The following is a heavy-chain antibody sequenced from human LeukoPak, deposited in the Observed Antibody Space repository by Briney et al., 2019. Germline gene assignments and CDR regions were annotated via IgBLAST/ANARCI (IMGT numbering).Heavy chain of an antibody. J-gene: IGHJ5*02. D-gene: IGHD2-8*01. CDR1: GGTFSSYA. CDR2: IIPIFGTA. V-gene: IGHV1-69*01. Sequence: SVKVSCKASGGTFSSYAISWVRQAPGQGLEWMGGIIPIFGTANYAQKFQGRVTITADESTSTAYMELSSLRSEDTAVYYCASGGRSTNGVCYTTPNWFDPWGQGTLVTVSS. CDR3: ASGGRSTNGVCYTTPNWFDP.